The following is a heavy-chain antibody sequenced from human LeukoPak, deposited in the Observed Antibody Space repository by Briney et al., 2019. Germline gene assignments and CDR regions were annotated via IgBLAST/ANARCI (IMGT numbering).Heavy chain of an antibody. J-gene: IGHJ4*02. CDR3: ANSKVYCSGGSCYSHFDY. CDR2: ISWNSGSI. V-gene: IGHV3-9*01. D-gene: IGHD2-15*01. Sequence: GGSLRLSCAASGFTFSNYAMSWVRQAPGKGLEWVSGISWNSGSIGYADSVKGRFTISRDNAKNSLYLQMNSLRAEDTALYYCANSKVYCSGGSCYSHFDYWGQGTLVTVSS. CDR1: GFTFSNYA.